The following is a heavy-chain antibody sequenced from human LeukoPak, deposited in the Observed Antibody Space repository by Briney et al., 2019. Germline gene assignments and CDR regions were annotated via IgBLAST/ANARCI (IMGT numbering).Heavy chain of an antibody. D-gene: IGHD3-22*01. Sequence: SETLSLTCTVSGGSISSYYWSWIRQPPGKGLEWIGYIYYSGSTNYNPSLKSQVTISVDTSKNQFSLKLSSVTAADTAVYYCARGYYDSSGYSPGDYWGQGTLVTVSS. V-gene: IGHV4-59*01. CDR3: ARGYYDSSGYSPGDY. CDR2: IYYSGST. CDR1: GGSISSYY. J-gene: IGHJ4*02.